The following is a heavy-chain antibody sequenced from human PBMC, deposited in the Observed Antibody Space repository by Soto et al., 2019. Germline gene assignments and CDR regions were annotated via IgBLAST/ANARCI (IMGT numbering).Heavy chain of an antibody. CDR1: GFTFSNYG. J-gene: IGHJ4*02. D-gene: IGHD5-18*01. CDR3: ARDEIQIWSYVGSFDY. V-gene: IGHV3-33*01. CDR2: IWFDGRNI. Sequence: QVQLVESGGGVVQPGRSMRLSCAASGFTFSNYGMHWVRQTPGRGLEWVAVIWFDGRNIVYGESVKGRFTVSRDNSKNMMYLQMSSLGVEDTAVYYCARDEIQIWSYVGSFDYWGQGTLVTVSS.